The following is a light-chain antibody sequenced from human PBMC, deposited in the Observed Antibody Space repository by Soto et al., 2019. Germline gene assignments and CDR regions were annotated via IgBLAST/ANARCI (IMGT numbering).Light chain of an antibody. CDR2: EVV. CDR1: KNDIGVCDF. J-gene: IGLJ1*01. V-gene: IGLV2-8*01. Sequence: QSVLTQPPSASGSPGQSVTISCTGTKNDIGVCDFVSWYQHHPGKAPRLIIYEVVQRPSGVPDRFSGSKSGNTASLTVSGLQAADEADYFCKSYAGSNTYVFGSGTRSPS. CDR3: KSYAGSNTYV.